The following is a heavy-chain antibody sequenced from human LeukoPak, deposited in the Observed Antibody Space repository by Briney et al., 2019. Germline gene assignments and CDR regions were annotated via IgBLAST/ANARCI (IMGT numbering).Heavy chain of an antibody. Sequence: GGSLRLSCAASGFTFSSYGMHWVRQAPDKGLEWVAFIRYDGSNKYYADSVKGRFTISRDNSKNTLYLQMNSLRAEDTAVYYCAKDRLGYYYTDAFDIWGQGTMVTVSS. V-gene: IGHV3-30*02. CDR1: GFTFSSYG. CDR3: AKDRLGYYYTDAFDI. D-gene: IGHD3-22*01. J-gene: IGHJ3*02. CDR2: IRYDGSNK.